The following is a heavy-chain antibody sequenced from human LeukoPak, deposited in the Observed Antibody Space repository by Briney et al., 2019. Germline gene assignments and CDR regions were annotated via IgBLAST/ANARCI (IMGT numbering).Heavy chain of an antibody. CDR3: ATRSSTSCYRD. CDR2: VYYGGST. J-gene: IGHJ4*02. CDR1: GASISSSSYY. D-gene: IGHD2-2*01. V-gene: IGHV4-39*07. Sequence: SETLSLTCTVSGASISSSSYYWGWIRQPPGKGLEWIGNVYYGGSTYYNLSLKSRVTISVDTSKDQFSLRLSSVTAADTAVYYCATRSSTSCYRDWGQGTLVTVSS.